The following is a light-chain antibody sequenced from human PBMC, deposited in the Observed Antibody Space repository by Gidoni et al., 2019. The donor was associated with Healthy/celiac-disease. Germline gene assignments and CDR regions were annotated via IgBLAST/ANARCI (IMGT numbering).Light chain of an antibody. Sequence: EIVMTQSPATLSVSPGERATLSCRASQSVSSNVAWYQQKPGQAPRLLIYGASTRATGIPARFSGSGSGTEFTLTISSLQSEDFAVYYCQQYNNWLAGTFGQGTKVEIK. CDR3: QQYNNWLAGT. CDR2: GAS. J-gene: IGKJ1*01. CDR1: QSVSSN. V-gene: IGKV3-15*01.